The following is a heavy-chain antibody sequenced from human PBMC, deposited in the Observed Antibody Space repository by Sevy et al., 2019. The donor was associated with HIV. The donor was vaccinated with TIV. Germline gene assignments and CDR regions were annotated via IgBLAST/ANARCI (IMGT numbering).Heavy chain of an antibody. J-gene: IGHJ5*02. V-gene: IGHV4-34*01. CDR1: GGSFSGYY. D-gene: IGHD2-15*01. Sequence: SETLSLTCVLYGGSFSGYYWSWIRQPPGKGLEWIGEINYSGYTNYNPSLKSRVTISIDTSTNRFSLVLGSVTAADTAVYYCARDTAGYCSGGSCYSPFDPWGQGALVTVSS. CDR3: ARDTAGYCSGGSCYSPFDP. CDR2: INYSGYT.